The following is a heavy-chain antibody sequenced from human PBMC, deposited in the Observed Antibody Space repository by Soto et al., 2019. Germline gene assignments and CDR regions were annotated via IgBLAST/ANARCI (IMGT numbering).Heavy chain of an antibody. CDR3: AARAYYYDSSAYVGYLQH. Sequence: QVQLQESGPGLVKPSETLSLSCTVSGAPISDYYWSWIRQPPGKGLEWIGYVYYSGSTNYNPALKSRVTISVTTSKKQFSLRLNSVTAADTAVYYCAARAYYYDSSAYVGYLQHWGQGTLVSVSS. CDR1: GAPISDYY. D-gene: IGHD3-22*01. J-gene: IGHJ1*01. V-gene: IGHV4-59*01. CDR2: VYYSGST.